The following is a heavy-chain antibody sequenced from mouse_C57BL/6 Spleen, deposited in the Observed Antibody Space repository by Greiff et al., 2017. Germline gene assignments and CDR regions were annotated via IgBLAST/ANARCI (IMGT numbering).Heavy chain of an antibody. V-gene: IGHV3-6*01. CDR3: AREGGYGSLSYYYAMDY. D-gene: IGHD1-1*01. Sequence: DVKLQESGPGLVKPSQSLSLTCSVTGYSITSGYYWNWIRQFPGNKLEWMGYISYDGSNNYNPSLKNRISITRDTSKNQFFLKLNSVTTEDTATYYCAREGGYGSLSYYYAMDYWGQGTSVTVSS. J-gene: IGHJ4*01. CDR2: ISYDGSN. CDR1: GYSITSGYY.